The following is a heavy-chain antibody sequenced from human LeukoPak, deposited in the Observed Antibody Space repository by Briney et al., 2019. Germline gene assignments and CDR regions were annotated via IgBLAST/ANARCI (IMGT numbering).Heavy chain of an antibody. J-gene: IGHJ4*02. CDR2: INHSGST. CDR1: GGSFSGYY. Sequence: SETLSLTCAVYGGSFSGYYWSWIRQPPGKGLEWIGEINHSGSTNYNPSLKSRVTISVDTSKNQFSLKLSSVTAADTAVYYCARGGESYGLDYWGQGTLVTVSS. V-gene: IGHV4-34*01. CDR3: ARGGESYGLDY. D-gene: IGHD5-18*01.